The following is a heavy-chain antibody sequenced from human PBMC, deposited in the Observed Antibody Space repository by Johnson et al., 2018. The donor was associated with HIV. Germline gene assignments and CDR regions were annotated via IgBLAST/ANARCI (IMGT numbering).Heavy chain of an antibody. CDR2: ISYDGSNK. V-gene: IGHV3-30-3*01. D-gene: IGHD6-6*01. Sequence: QVQLVESGGGVVQPGRSLRLSCAASGFTFSSYALHWVRQTPGKGLEWVAVISYDGSNKYYADSVKGRFTISRDNSKNSLYLQMNTLRPEDTALYYCAKAQQLVPGGDAFDIWGQGTMVTVSS. J-gene: IGHJ3*02. CDR3: AKAQQLVPGGDAFDI. CDR1: GFTFSSYA.